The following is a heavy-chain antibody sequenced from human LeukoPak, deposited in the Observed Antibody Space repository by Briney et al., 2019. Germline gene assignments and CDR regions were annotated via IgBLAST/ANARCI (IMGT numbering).Heavy chain of an antibody. CDR1: GFSFSSYA. CDR3: AKDRVVVEAATHYDY. D-gene: IGHD2-15*01. Sequence: GGSLRLSCAVSGFSFSSYAMSWVRQAPGKGLEWVSGISGSGGSIYYADSVKGRFTISRDNSKNTLNLQMNSLRAEDTAVYYCAKDRVVVEAATHYDYWGQGTLVTVSS. J-gene: IGHJ4*02. CDR2: ISGSGGSI. V-gene: IGHV3-23*01.